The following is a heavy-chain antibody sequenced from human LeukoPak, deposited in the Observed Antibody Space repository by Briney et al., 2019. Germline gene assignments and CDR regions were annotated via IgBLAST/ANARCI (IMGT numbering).Heavy chain of an antibody. CDR1: GGSISSYY. V-gene: IGHV4-59*01. Sequence: SETLSLTCTVSGGSISSYYWSWFRQPPGKGLEWIGYIYDSGSTNYNPSLKSRVTISVDTSKNQFSLKVSSVTAADTAVYYCARLRSRTVFDYWGQGTLVTVSS. CDR3: ARLRSRTVFDY. D-gene: IGHD1-14*01. J-gene: IGHJ4*02. CDR2: IYDSGST.